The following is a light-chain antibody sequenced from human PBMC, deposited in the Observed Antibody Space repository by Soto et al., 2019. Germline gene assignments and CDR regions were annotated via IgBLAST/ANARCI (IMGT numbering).Light chain of an antibody. CDR1: QSVRSNF. J-gene: IGKJ1*01. Sequence: EIVLTQSPGTLSLSPGERATLSCRASQSVRSNFLAWYQQKPGQAPRLLIYGASNRATGIPDRFSGSGSGTDFTLTITSPEAEDCAMYYCQCYDSLRTFGQGTKVDIK. CDR2: GAS. V-gene: IGKV3-20*01. CDR3: QCYDSLRT.